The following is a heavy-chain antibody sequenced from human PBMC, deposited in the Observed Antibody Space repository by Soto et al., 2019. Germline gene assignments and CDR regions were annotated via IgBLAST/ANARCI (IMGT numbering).Heavy chain of an antibody. CDR2: INHSGST. Sequence: QVQLQQWGAGLLKPSETLSLTCAVYGGSFSGYYWSWIRQPPGKGLEWIGEINHSGSTNYNPSLKSRVTISADTSKNQFSLKLSSVTAADTAVYYCARGRRIDYWGQGTLVTVSS. CDR1: GGSFSGYY. J-gene: IGHJ4*02. CDR3: ARGRRIDY. V-gene: IGHV4-34*01.